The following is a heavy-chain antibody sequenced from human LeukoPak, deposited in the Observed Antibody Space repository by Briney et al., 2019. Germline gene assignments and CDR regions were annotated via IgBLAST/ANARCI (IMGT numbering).Heavy chain of an antibody. D-gene: IGHD1-26*01. CDR2: IYYTVDT. CDR1: GGSLSTYF. J-gene: IGHJ4*02. CDR3: ARHKDGGTYPLDY. V-gene: IGHV4-59*08. Sequence: PSETLSLTCTVSGGSLSTYFWSWIRQPPGKGLEWMGHIYYTVDTNYNPALKSRVTISVDTSKNQFSLKLSSVTAADTAVYYCARHKDGGTYPLDYWGQGALVTVSS.